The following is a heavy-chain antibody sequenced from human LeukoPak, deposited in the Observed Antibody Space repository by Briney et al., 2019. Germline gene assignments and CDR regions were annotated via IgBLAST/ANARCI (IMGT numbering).Heavy chain of an antibody. CDR3: AREDRIAAAGTGFDY. V-gene: IGHV4-59*01. CDR1: GGSISSYD. Sequence: SETLSLTCAVSGGSISSYDWSWIRQPPGKGLEWIGYIYYGGSTNYNAALKSRVTISVDPSKNKFSLKLSSVTAADTAVYYCAREDRIAAAGTGFDYWGQGTLVTVSS. D-gene: IGHD6-13*01. CDR2: IYYGGST. J-gene: IGHJ4*02.